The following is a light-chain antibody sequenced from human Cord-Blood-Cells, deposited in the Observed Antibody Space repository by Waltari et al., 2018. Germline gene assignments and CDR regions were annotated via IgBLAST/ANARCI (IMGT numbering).Light chain of an antibody. CDR1: QSISSY. V-gene: IGKV1-39*01. CDR2: AAS. J-gene: IGKJ2*03. Sequence: SSLSTSVGDRVTITCRASQSISSYLNWYQQKPGKAPKLLIYAASSLQSGVPSRFSGSGSGTDFTLTISSLQPEDFATYYCQQSYSTPYSFGQGTKLEIK. CDR3: QQSYSTPYS.